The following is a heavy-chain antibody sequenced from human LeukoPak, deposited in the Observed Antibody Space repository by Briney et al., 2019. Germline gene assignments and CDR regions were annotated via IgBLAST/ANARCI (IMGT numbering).Heavy chain of an antibody. V-gene: IGHV1-69*13. CDR2: IIPIFGTA. CDR1: GGTFSSYA. D-gene: IGHD3-3*01. CDR3: ARVGDRDYDFWSGSRGFAFDI. J-gene: IGHJ3*02. Sequence: SVKVSCKASGGTFSSYAISWVRQAPGQGLEWMGGIIPIFGTANYAQKFQGRVTITADESTSTAYMELSSLRSEDTAVYYCARVGDRDYDFWSGSRGFAFDIWGQGTMVTVSS.